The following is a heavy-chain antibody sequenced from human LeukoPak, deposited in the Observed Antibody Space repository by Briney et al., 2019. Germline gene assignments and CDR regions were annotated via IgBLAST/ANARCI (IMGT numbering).Heavy chain of an antibody. CDR2: ISYDGSNK. J-gene: IGHJ4*02. D-gene: IGHD1-26*01. V-gene: IGHV3-30*04. Sequence: GGSLRLSCAASGFTFSSYAMHWVRQAPGKGLEWVAVISYDGSNKYYADSVKGRFTISRDNSKNTLYLQMNSLRAGDTAVYYCASPSGSYSYWGQGTLVTVSS. CDR3: ASPSGSYSY. CDR1: GFTFSSYA.